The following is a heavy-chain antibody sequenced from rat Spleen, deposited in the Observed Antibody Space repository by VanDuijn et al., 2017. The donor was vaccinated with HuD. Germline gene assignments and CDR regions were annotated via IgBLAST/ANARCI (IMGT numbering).Heavy chain of an antibody. J-gene: IGHJ2*01. Sequence: EVQLVESGGGLVQPGRSLKLSCAASGFTFSNYGMAWVRQAPTKGLEWVATISYDGSSSYYRDSVKGRFTFSRDNAKSTLYLQMDSLRSEDTATYYCAKESYLQPLFDHWGQGVMVTVSS. CDR3: AKESYLQPLFDH. CDR2: ISYDGSSS. CDR1: GFTFSNYG. D-gene: IGHD1-12*01. V-gene: IGHV5-29*01.